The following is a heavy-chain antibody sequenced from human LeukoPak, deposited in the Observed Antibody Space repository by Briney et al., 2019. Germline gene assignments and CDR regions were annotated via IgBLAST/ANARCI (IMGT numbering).Heavy chain of an antibody. CDR2: ISGDGGDT. CDR3: VKDRLPGGIAVAGTDDGMDV. Sequence: GGSLRLSCAASGFTFDDSAMHWVRQAPGKGLDWVCLISGDGGDTFYADSVKGRFTISRDNSKNSLYLQMNSLRNEDTAFYYCVKDRLPGGIAVAGTDDGMDVWGQGTTVTVSS. CDR1: GFTFDDSA. D-gene: IGHD6-19*01. V-gene: IGHV3-43*02. J-gene: IGHJ6*02.